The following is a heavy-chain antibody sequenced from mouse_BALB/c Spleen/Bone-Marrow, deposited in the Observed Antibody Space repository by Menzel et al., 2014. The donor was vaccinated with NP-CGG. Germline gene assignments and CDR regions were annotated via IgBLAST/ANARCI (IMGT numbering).Heavy chain of an antibody. CDR2: IDPSDSYT. J-gene: IGHJ3*01. CDR1: GYTSTSYW. V-gene: IGHV1-69*02. D-gene: IGHD2-3*01. CDR3: ARYGGYFPWFAY. Sequence: VQLQQSGAELVKPGASVKLSCKASGYTSTSYWMHWVKQRPGQGLEWIGEIDPSDSYTNYNQKFKGKATLTVDKSSSTAYMQLSSLTSEDSAVYYCARYGGYFPWFAYWGQGTLVTVSA.